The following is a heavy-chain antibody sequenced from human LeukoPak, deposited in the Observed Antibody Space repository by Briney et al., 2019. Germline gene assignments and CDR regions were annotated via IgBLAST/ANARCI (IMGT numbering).Heavy chain of an antibody. CDR2: IKLDGSEK. CDR1: GFSFSSYW. D-gene: IGHD4-17*01. J-gene: IGHJ4*02. CDR3: ARDGGYGDYCFDY. V-gene: IGHV3-7*01. Sequence: KPGRCLRPSCAPSGFSFSSYWMSWVRQAPGEGMGWVANIKLDGSEKSYVASVKGRFTISRDNAKNSQYLQMNSLRAEDTAVYYCARDGGYGDYCFDYWGQGTLVTVSS.